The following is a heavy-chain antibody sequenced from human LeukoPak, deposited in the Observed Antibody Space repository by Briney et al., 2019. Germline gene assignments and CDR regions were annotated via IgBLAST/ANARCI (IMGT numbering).Heavy chain of an antibody. V-gene: IGHV3-7*04. D-gene: IGHD4-17*01. Sequence: PGGSLRLSCAASGFTFSTYWMTWVRQAPGKGLEWVANIKEDGSEQYYVDSVKGRFTISRDNAENSLFLQMNSLRAEDTAVYYCARGMTTEYCGQGTLVTVSS. CDR3: ARGMTTEY. CDR1: GFTFSTYW. J-gene: IGHJ4*02. CDR2: IKEDGSEQ.